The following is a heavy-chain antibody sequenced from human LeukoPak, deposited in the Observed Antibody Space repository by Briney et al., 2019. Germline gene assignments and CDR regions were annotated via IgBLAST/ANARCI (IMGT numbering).Heavy chain of an antibody. Sequence: GASVKVSCKASGGTFSSYAISWVRQAPGQRLEWMGWINAGNGNTKYSQKFQGRVTITRDTSASTAYMELSSLRSEDTAVYYCARDRRFDPWGQGTLVTVSS. CDR3: ARDRRFDP. J-gene: IGHJ5*02. CDR2: INAGNGNT. CDR1: GGTFSSYA. V-gene: IGHV1-3*01.